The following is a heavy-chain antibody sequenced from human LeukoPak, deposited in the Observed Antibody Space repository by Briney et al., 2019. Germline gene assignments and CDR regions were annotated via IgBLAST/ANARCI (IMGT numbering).Heavy chain of an antibody. V-gene: IGHV3-23*01. Sequence: GGSLRLSCAASGFTFSTYAMSWVRQAPGKGLEWVSGISGSGSSTFDADSVKGRFTISRDNSKNTLFLQMNSLRAEDTALYYCAKDYRTIAFGGVIGIDAFDIWGQGTMVTVSS. J-gene: IGHJ3*02. CDR1: GFTFSTYA. CDR2: ISGSGSST. D-gene: IGHD3-16*02. CDR3: AKDYRTIAFGGVIGIDAFDI.